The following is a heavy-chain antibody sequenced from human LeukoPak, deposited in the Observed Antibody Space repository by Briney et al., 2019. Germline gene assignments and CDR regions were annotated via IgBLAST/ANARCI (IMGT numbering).Heavy chain of an antibody. CDR2: MSYDEGTK. CDR1: GFTFSTYA. V-gene: IGHV3-30-3*01. D-gene: IGHD3-22*01. Sequence: GRSLRLSCAASGFTFSTYAMHWVRQAPGKGLEWVAHMSYDEGTKYYADSVKGRFTISRDNSKNTLYLQMNGLRAEDTAFYYCARPYDTRGYFPDYWGQGTLVTVSS. J-gene: IGHJ4*02. CDR3: ARPYDTRGYFPDY.